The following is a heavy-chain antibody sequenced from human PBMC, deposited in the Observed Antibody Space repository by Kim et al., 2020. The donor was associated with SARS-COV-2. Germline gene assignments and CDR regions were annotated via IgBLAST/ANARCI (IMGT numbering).Heavy chain of an antibody. J-gene: IGHJ4*02. V-gene: IGHV4-39*01. CDR3: ARQFTGSGIIDY. CDR1: GGSISSSSYY. CDR2: IYYSGST. D-gene: IGHD3-10*01. Sequence: SETLSLTCTVSGGSISSSSYYWGWIRQPPGKGLEWIGSIYYSGSTYYNPSLKSRVTISVDTSKNQFSLKLSSVTAADTAVYYCARQFTGSGIIDYWGQGTLVTVSS.